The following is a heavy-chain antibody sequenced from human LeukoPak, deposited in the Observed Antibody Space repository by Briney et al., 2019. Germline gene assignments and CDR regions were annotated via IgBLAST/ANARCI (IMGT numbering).Heavy chain of an antibody. J-gene: IGHJ5*02. D-gene: IGHD2-15*01. CDR2: ISSSSSYI. V-gene: IGHV3-21*06. CDR1: GFTFSSYS. Sequence: PGGSLRLSCAASGFTFSSYSMNWVRQAPGKGLEWVSSISSSSSYIYYADSVKGRFTISRDNAKNSLYLQMNSLRAEDTAVYYCARDEVAYCSGGSCYSTWFDPWGQGTLVTVSS. CDR3: ARDEVAYCSGGSCYSTWFDP.